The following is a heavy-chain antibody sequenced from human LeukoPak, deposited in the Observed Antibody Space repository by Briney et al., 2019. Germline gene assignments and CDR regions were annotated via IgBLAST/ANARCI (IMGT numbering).Heavy chain of an antibody. CDR2: IYYSGST. CDR1: GGSISSGDYY. D-gene: IGHD3-22*01. J-gene: IGHJ4*02. CDR3: ARGYYYDSSGYSSVLDY. V-gene: IGHV4-30-4*01. Sequence: SQTLSLTCTVSGGSISSGDYYWSWIRQPPGKGLEWIGYIYYSGSTYYHPSLKSRVTISVDTSKNQFSLKLSSVTAADTAVYYCARGYYYDSSGYSSVLDYWGQGTLVTVST.